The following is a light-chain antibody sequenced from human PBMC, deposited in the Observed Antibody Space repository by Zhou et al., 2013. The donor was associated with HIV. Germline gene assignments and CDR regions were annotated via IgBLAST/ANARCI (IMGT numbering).Light chain of an antibody. CDR2: AAS. Sequence: DFQLTQSPSFLSASVGDRVTITCRASQGISSFLAWYQQKPGKAPKLLIYAASTLQSGVPSRFSGSGSGTDFTFTISSLQPEDFATYYCQQADTFGQGTKMXIK. V-gene: IGKV1-9*01. J-gene: IGKJ2*01. CDR3: QQADT. CDR1: QGISSF.